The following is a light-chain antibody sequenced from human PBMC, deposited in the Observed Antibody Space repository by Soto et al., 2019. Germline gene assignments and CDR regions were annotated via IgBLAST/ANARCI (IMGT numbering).Light chain of an antibody. CDR1: SSDVGGYNY. CDR3: SSYTSSSFVV. J-gene: IGLJ2*01. Sequence: QSALTQPASVSGSPGQSITISCTGTSSDVGGYNYVSWYQQHPGKATKLMIYDVSNRPSGVSNRFSGSKSGNTASLTISGLQAEDEADYYCSSYTSSSFVVFGGGTKLTVI. CDR2: DVS. V-gene: IGLV2-14*01.